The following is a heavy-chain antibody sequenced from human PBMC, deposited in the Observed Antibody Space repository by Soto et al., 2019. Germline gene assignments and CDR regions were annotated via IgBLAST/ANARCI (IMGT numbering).Heavy chain of an antibody. V-gene: IGHV3-72*01. Sequence: EVQLVESGGGLVQPGGSLRLSCAASGLIFSDYHMDWVRQAPGKGLEWVGRIRRKANSYTTEYAASVKGRLTISRDDSKTSQYLQMNRLKSEDTAVYYCAMLGGWSGGSSGMDVWGQGTTVTVSS. CDR1: GLIFSDYH. CDR3: AMLGGWSGGSSGMDV. J-gene: IGHJ6*02. D-gene: IGHD6-19*01. CDR2: IRRKANSYTT.